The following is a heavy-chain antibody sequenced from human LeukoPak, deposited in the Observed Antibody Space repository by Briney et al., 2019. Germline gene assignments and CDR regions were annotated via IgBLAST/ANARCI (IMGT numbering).Heavy chain of an antibody. CDR1: GFTFSSYA. V-gene: IGHV3-30-3*01. D-gene: IGHD1-26*01. Sequence: SGGSLRLSCAASGFTFSSYAMHWVRQAPGKGLEWVAVISYDGSNKYYADSVKGRFTISRDNSKNTLYLQMNSLRAEDTAVYYCARGELPYYYYYGMDVWGQGTTVTVSS. J-gene: IGHJ6*02. CDR3: ARGELPYYYYYGMDV. CDR2: ISYDGSNK.